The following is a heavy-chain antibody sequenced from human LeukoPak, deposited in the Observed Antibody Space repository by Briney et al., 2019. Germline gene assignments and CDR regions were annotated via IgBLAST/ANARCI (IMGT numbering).Heavy chain of an antibody. CDR2: IKEDGSAK. CDR1: GFTFSRYW. V-gene: IGHV3-7*01. Sequence: PGGSLRLSCAASGFTFSRYWMSWVRQAPGKGLEWVANIKEDGSAKHYVDSVKGRFTISRDNAKNSVYLQMNSLRAEDTAVYYCATSYDSSGCEWGQGTLVTVSS. D-gene: IGHD3-22*01. J-gene: IGHJ4*02. CDR3: ATSYDSSGCE.